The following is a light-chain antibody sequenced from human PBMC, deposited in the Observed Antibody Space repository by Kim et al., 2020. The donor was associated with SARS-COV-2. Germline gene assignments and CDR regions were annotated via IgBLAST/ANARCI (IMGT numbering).Light chain of an antibody. V-gene: IGLV1-40*01. CDR3: QSYDSSLSGSV. J-gene: IGLJ2*01. CDR1: SPNIGASYA. Sequence: VTLSCTGTSPNIGASYAVLCYQQLPGPAPTLLIYGTSNRPSGVPDRFSGSKSGTSASLAITGLQAEDEADYYCQSYDSSLSGSVFGGGTQLTVL. CDR2: GTS.